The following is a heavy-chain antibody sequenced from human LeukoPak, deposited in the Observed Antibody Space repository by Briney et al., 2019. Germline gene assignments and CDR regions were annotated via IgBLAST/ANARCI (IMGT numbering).Heavy chain of an antibody. D-gene: IGHD2-15*01. CDR2: INNDGTGT. Sequence: GGSLRLSCAASGFIFSSYWMYWVRQAPGKGLVWVSRINNDGTGTTFADSVKGRFTISRDNAKNTLYLQMNSLRAEDTAVYYCARGGAYHAFDIWGQGKMVTVSS. CDR3: ARGGAYHAFDI. CDR1: GFIFSSYW. V-gene: IGHV3-74*01. J-gene: IGHJ3*02.